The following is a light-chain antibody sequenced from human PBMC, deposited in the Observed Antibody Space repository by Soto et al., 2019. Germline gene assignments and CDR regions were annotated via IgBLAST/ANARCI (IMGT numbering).Light chain of an antibody. V-gene: IGLV1-47*01. Sequence: QSVLTQPPSASGTPGQRVTISCSGSSSNIGSNYVYWYQHLPGTAPKLLMYRNNQRSSGVPDRFSGSKSGTSASLAISGLRSEDEADYYCAAWDDSLSGRGVVFGGGTKVTVL. CDR2: RNN. CDR1: SSNIGSNY. J-gene: IGLJ2*01. CDR3: AAWDDSLSGRGVV.